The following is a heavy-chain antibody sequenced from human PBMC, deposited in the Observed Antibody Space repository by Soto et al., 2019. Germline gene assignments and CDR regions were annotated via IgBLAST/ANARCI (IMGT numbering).Heavy chain of an antibody. V-gene: IGHV3-7*03. Sequence: EVQLVESGGGLVQPGGSLRLSCAASGFTFSSYWMSWVRQAPGKGLEWVANIKQDGSEKYYVDSVKGRFTISRDNAKNSRYLQMNSLRAEDTAVYYCAPDILTGSEVNWGQGTLVTVSS. D-gene: IGHD3-9*01. CDR3: APDILTGSEVN. CDR2: IKQDGSEK. CDR1: GFTFSSYW. J-gene: IGHJ4*02.